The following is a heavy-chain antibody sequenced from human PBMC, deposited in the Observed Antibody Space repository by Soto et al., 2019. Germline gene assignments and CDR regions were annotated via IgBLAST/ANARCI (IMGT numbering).Heavy chain of an antibody. CDR3: ARATGTLRSRNCDY. V-gene: IGHV4-31*03. CDR2: IYHTGST. CDR1: CGTLSNVGHY. D-gene: IGHD1-1*01. J-gene: IGHJ4*02. Sequence: SETLSLTYSVSCGTLSNVGHYLTWKRQPPGKGLEWIGSIYHTGSTYYSKSLRSRLTMSVDTSKSQFSLRLSSVTAADTAVYYCARATGTLRSRNCDYWGQGSLVTSPQ.